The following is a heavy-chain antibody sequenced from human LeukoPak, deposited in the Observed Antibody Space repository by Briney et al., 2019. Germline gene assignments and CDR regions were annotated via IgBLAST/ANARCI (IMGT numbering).Heavy chain of an antibody. J-gene: IGHJ6*02. CDR3: AKVRLRYYYYGMDV. D-gene: IGHD4-17*01. CDR1: GFTFSGYW. CDR2: ISSSSSYI. V-gene: IGHV3-21*01. Sequence: GGSLRLSCVASGFTFSGYWMNWVRQAPGKGLEWVSSISSSSSYIYYADSVKGRFTISRDNAKNSLYLQMNSLRAEDTAVYYCAKVRLRYYYYGMDVWGQGTTVTVSS.